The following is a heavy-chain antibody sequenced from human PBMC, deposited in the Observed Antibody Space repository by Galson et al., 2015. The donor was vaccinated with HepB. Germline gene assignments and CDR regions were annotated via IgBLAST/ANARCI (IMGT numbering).Heavy chain of an antibody. D-gene: IGHD2-21*01. CDR2: VYPGDSDT. J-gene: IGHJ5*02. CDR3: ARCNGDYSSWFDP. CDR1: GYNFANYW. V-gene: IGHV5-51*01. Sequence: QSGAEVKKPGESLKIFCKGSGYNFANYWIGWVRQMPGDGLEWMGIVYPGDSDTRYSPSFQGQVTISVDTSISTAYLQWSSLKTSDTAMYYCARCNGDYSSWFDPWGQGTLVTVSS.